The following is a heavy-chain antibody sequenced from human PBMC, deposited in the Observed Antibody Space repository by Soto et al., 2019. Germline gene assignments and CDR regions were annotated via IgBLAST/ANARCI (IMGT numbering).Heavy chain of an antibody. CDR3: ARLTVVVVAATREVNWFDP. J-gene: IGHJ5*02. CDR1: GYNFTTYW. V-gene: IGHV5-51*01. CDR2: IYPGDSDT. D-gene: IGHD2-15*01. Sequence: GESLKISCKGSGYNFTTYWIGWVRQMPGKGLEWMGIIYPGDSDTRYSPSFQGQVTISADKSISTAYLQWSSLKASDTAMYYCARLTVVVVAATREVNWFDPWGQGTLVTVSS.